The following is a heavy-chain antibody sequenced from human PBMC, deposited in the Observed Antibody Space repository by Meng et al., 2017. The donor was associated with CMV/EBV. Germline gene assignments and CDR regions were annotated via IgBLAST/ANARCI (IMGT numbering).Heavy chain of an antibody. CDR3: ARVQVWYQLLYYFDY. D-gene: IGHD2-2*01. CDR1: GFTFSSYS. V-gene: IGHV3-21*01. Sequence: GESLKISCAASGFTFSSYSMNWVRQAPGKGLEWVSSISSSSSYIYYADSVKGRFTISRDNAKNSLYLQMNSLRAEDTAVYYCARVQVWYQLLYYFDYWGQGTLVTSPQ. CDR2: ISSSSSYI. J-gene: IGHJ4*02.